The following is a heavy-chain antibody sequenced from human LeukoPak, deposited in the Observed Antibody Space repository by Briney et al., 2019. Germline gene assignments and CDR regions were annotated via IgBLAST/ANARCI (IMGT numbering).Heavy chain of an antibody. CDR2: IFYGGNT. CDR1: GGSISSSSYY. Sequence: SETLSLTCTVSGGSISSSSYYWGWIRQPPGKGLEWVGSIFYGGNTSYNPSLKSRVTISVDTSKNQFSLKVDSVTAADTAVFHCARHRSYYFDYWGQGMLVTVSS. D-gene: IGHD3-10*01. J-gene: IGHJ4*02. CDR3: ARHRSYYFDY. V-gene: IGHV4-39*01.